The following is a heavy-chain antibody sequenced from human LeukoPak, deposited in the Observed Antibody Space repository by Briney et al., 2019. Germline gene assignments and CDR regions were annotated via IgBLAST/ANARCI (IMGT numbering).Heavy chain of an antibody. CDR2: ITTSGATT. CDR3: AKDPGWFDS. J-gene: IGHJ5*01. Sequence: GGSLRLSCAASGFTFSIYAMSWVRQAPGKGLEWVSAITTSGATTYYAGSVKGRFIISRDNSKNMLYLQMNSLRAEDTAVYYCAKDPGWFDSWGQGTLVTVSS. V-gene: IGHV3-23*01. CDR1: GFTFSIYA.